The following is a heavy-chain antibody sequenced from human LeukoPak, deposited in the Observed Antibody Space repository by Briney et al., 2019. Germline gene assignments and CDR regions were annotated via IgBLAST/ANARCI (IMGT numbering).Heavy chain of an antibody. CDR1: GFTFSSYS. CDR2: ISGSGSYI. D-gene: IGHD3-22*01. J-gene: IGHJ4*02. V-gene: IGHV3-21*01. Sequence: GGSLRLSCAASGFTFSSYSMNWVRQAPGKGLEWVSSISGSGSYIYYADSVKGRFTSSRDNVKNSLYLQMNSLRAEDTAVYYCARVDSSGYGLDNWGRGTLVTVSS. CDR3: ARVDSSGYGLDN.